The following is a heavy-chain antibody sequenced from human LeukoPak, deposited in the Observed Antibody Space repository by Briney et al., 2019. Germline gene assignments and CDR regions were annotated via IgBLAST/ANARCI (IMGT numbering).Heavy chain of an antibody. CDR3: ARHGLFYYDSSGPLDWFDP. CDR1: GGSISSYY. D-gene: IGHD3-22*01. CDR2: IYYSGST. J-gene: IGHJ5*02. Sequence: PSETLSLTCTVSGGSISSYYWSWIRQPPGKGLEWIGYIYYSGSTNYNPSLKSRVTISVDTSKNQFSLELSSVTAADTAVYYCARHGLFYYDSSGPLDWFDPWSQGTLVTVSS. V-gene: IGHV4-59*08.